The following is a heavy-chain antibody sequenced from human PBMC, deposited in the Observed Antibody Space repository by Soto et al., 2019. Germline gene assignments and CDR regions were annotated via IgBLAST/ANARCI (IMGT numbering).Heavy chain of an antibody. CDR2: ISAYTGNT. D-gene: IGHD3-16*01. Sequence: QVQLVQSGAEVKKPGASVKVSCKASGYTFTSYGISWVRQAPGQGLEWMGWISAYTGNTNYAQKLQGRVTMTTDTSTRTAYMERRSLRSDDTAVYYCARDKRRLMITFGGVILDDPWGQGTLGTVSS. CDR1: GYTFTSYG. J-gene: IGHJ5*02. CDR3: ARDKRRLMITFGGVILDDP. V-gene: IGHV1-18*01.